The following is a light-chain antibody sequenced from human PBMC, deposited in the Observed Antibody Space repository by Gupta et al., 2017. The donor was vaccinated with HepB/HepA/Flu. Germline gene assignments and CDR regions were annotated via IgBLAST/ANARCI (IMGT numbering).Light chain of an antibody. CDR2: DAS. J-gene: IGKJ4*01. CDR3: QLRSSWPPEGA. CDR1: QSGSSY. V-gene: IGKV3-11*01. Sequence: VLTQSPATLSLSPGERATLSCRASQSGSSYFAWYQQKPCQAPRLLIYDASSRAPGIPARFSGTGSGTDFTLTISRLDPEDSAVYYCQLRSSWPPEGAFGGGTKIEIK.